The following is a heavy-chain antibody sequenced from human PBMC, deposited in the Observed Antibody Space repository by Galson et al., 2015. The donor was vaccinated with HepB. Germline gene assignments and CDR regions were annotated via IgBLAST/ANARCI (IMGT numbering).Heavy chain of an antibody. CDR1: GGTFSSYA. CDR2: IIPIFGTA. CDR3: ARGLRPPDSGYCSSTSCFEYNWFDP. D-gene: IGHD2-2*01. J-gene: IGHJ5*02. Sequence: SVKVSCKASGGTFSSYAISWVRQAPGQGLEWMGGIIPIFGTANYAQKFQGRVTITADESTSTAYMELSSLRSEDTAVYYCARGLRPPDSGYCSSTSCFEYNWFDPWGQGTLVTVSS. V-gene: IGHV1-69*13.